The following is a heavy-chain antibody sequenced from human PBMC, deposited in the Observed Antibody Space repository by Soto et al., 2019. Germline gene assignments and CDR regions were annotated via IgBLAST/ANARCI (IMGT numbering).Heavy chain of an antibody. CDR2: IDPSDSYT. V-gene: IGHV5-10-1*01. D-gene: IGHD3-16*01. CDR3: ARQGYEGQLGYYYYGLDV. Sequence: GESLKISCKGSGYTFTTYWISWVRQMPGKGLEWMGRIDPSDSYTNYSPSFQGHVTISADESISTVYLQWSSLKASDTAIYYCARQGYEGQLGYYYYGLDVWGQGTTVTVSS. CDR1: GYTFTTYW. J-gene: IGHJ6*01.